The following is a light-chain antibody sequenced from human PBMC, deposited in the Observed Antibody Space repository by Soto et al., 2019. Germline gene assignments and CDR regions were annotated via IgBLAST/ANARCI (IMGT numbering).Light chain of an antibody. J-gene: IGKJ1*01. V-gene: IGKV3-11*01. CDR2: DAS. Sequence: EIVLTQSPATLSLSPGERATLSCRASQGVSSYLAWYQQKPGQAPRLLIYDASNRPTGIPARFSGSGSGTDFTLPISRLEPEDLAVYHCQQYGSSGTFGQGTKVDIK. CDR3: QQYGSSGT. CDR1: QGVSSY.